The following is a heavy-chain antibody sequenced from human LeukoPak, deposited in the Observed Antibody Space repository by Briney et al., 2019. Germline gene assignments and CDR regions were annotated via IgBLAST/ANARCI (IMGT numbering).Heavy chain of an antibody. CDR3: AKSIAVAGIGVDY. J-gene: IGHJ4*02. CDR2: IRYDGSNK. CDR1: GFTFSSYA. V-gene: IGHV3-30*02. D-gene: IGHD6-19*01. Sequence: GGSLRLSCAASGFTFSSYAMHWVRQAPGKGLEWVAFIRYDGSNKYYADSVKGRFTISRDNSKNTLYLQMNSLRAEDTAVYYCAKSIAVAGIGVDYWGQGTLVTVSS.